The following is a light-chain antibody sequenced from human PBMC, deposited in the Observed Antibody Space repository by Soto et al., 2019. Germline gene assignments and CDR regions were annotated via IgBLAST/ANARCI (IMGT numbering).Light chain of an antibody. Sequence: QPVLTQSPSASASLGASVKLTCTLSSGHSTYSIAWHQQQPEKGPRFLMKLNSDGSHKKGDGIPDRFSGSSSGAERYLTISSLQSEDEADYYCQTGATGGVFGGGTKLTVL. V-gene: IGLV4-69*01. J-gene: IGLJ2*01. CDR1: SGHSTYS. CDR3: QTGATGGV. CDR2: LNSDGSH.